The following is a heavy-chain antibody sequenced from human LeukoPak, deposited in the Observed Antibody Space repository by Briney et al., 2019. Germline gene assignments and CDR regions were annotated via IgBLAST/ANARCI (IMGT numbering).Heavy chain of an antibody. CDR2: IYYSGST. V-gene: IGHV4-39*01. CDR1: GGSISSSSYY. Sequence: SETLSLTCTVSGGSISSSSYYWGWIRQPPGKGLEWIGSIYYSGSTYYNPSLKSRVTISVDTSKNQFSLKLSSVTAADTAVYYCTRIRGGSGSLPRGLDYWGQGTLVTVSS. D-gene: IGHD3-10*01. CDR3: TRIRGGSGSLPRGLDY. J-gene: IGHJ4*02.